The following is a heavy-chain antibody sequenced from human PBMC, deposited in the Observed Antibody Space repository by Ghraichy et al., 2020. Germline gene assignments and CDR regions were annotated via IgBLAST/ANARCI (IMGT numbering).Heavy chain of an antibody. CDR2: INHSGST. Sequence: SETLSLTCAVYGGSFSGYYWSWIRQPPGKGLEWIGEINHSGSTNYNPSLKSRVTISVDTSKNQFSLKLSSVTAADTAVYYCARVSPLRFLEWLPSYNWFDPWGQGTLVTVSS. J-gene: IGHJ5*02. CDR3: ARVSPLRFLEWLPSYNWFDP. CDR1: GGSFSGYY. V-gene: IGHV4-34*01. D-gene: IGHD3-3*01.